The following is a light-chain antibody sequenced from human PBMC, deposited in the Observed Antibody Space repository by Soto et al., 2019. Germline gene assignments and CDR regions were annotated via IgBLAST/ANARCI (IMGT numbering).Light chain of an antibody. J-gene: IGKJ4*01. V-gene: IGKV3-20*01. Sequence: EIVLTQSPVILSLSPGERATLSCRASQSVSSYLAWYQQKPGQAPRLLIYGASSRATGIPDRFSGSGSGPDFTLTISRLEPEDFAVYYCHQYSNLPVTFGGGTKVDI. CDR2: GAS. CDR1: QSVSSY. CDR3: HQYSNLPVT.